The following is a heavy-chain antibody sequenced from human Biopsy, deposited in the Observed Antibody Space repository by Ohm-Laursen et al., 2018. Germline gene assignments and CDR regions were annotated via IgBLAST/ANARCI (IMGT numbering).Heavy chain of an antibody. CDR3: ATKLTGYFHH. Sequence: GASVKVSCKAPGGTFTNYTTSWVRQAPGQGLEWMGGIIPIFGTANYAQKFQGRVTITADESTSTAYMELSSLRSDDTAVYYCATKLTGYFHHWGQGTLVIVSS. D-gene: IGHD3-9*01. J-gene: IGHJ1*01. CDR1: GGTFTNYT. CDR2: IIPIFGTA. V-gene: IGHV1-69*13.